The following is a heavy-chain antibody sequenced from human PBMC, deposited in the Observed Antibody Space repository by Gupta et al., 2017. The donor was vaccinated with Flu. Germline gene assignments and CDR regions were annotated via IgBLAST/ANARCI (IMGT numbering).Heavy chain of an antibody. D-gene: IGHD3-16*01. CDR3: ARDGMMGPLGYFYYRDV. CDR2: ISAKNGDT. J-gene: IGHJ6*03. CDR1: GYTFTSFG. Sequence: QIQVVQSGAEVKRPGASVNVSCKTSGYTFTSFGVSWVRQGPGQGFEWMGWISAKNGDTKDAQKFQGRVTLTTDTATSTAYMELRSLRSDDTAVYYWARDGMMGPLGYFYYRDVWGKGATVTVSS. V-gene: IGHV1-18*01.